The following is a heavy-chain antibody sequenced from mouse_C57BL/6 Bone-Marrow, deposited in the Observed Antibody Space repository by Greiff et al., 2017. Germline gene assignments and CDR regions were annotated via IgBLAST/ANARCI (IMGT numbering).Heavy chain of an antibody. V-gene: IGHV5-6*01. CDR2: LSSGGSYT. Sequence: DVHLVESGGDLVKPGGSLQLSCAASGFTFSSYGMSWVRQTPDKRLEWVATLSSGGSYTYYPDSVKGRFTISRDNAKNTLYLQMSSLKSEDTAMYYCASQDSMITTRAYWGQGTLVTVSA. CDR3: ASQDSMITTRAY. D-gene: IGHD2-4*01. J-gene: IGHJ3*01. CDR1: GFTFSSYG.